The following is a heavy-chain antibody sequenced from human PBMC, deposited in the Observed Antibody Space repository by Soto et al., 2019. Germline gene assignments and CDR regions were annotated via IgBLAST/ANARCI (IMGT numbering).Heavy chain of an antibody. CDR2: FYYSENT. CDR3: AKLAGYCSGNSCHGDYAMEV. D-gene: IGHD2-15*01. CDR1: GGSISSKSYS. J-gene: IGHJ6*02. Sequence: SETLSLTCSVAGGSISSKSYSWGWIRQPPGKGLEWIGTFYYSENTYYNPSLKRRVTISVDTSKNQFSLKLSSVTAADTAVYYCAKLAGYCSGNSCHGDYAMEVWGQGPPVTVSS. V-gene: IGHV4-39*01.